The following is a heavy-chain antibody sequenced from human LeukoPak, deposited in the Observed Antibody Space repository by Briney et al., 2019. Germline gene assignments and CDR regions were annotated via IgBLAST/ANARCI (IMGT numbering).Heavy chain of an antibody. Sequence: PSETLSLTCTVSGGSIRTYYWSWLRQPPGKGLEWIGYIYYSGSTNYNPSLKSRVTISVDTSKNQFSLKLSPVTAADTAVYYCAREDYDSSGSMGYWGQGTLVTVSS. V-gene: IGHV4-59*01. CDR3: AREDYDSSGSMGY. CDR2: IYYSGST. J-gene: IGHJ4*02. CDR1: GGSIRTYY. D-gene: IGHD3-22*01.